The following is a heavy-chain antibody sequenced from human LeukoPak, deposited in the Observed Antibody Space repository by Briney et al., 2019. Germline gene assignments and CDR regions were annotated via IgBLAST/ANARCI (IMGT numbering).Heavy chain of an antibody. D-gene: IGHD3-10*01. J-gene: IGHJ5*02. CDR3: ARAGWFGELSPPHGFDP. CDR2: IYHSGST. CDR1: DGSISSGGFY. Sequence: SQTLSLTCTVSDGSISSGGFYWSWIRQPPGTGLEWIGSIYHSGSTYYNPSLKSRVTISVDTSKNQFSLKLSSVTAADTAVYYCARAGWFGELSPPHGFDPWGQGTLVTVSS. V-gene: IGHV4-39*07.